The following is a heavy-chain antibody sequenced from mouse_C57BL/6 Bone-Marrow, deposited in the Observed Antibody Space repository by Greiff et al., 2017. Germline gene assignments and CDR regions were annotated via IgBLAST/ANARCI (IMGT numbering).Heavy chain of an antibody. CDR2: LYPRSGNT. J-gene: IGHJ4*01. Sequence: QVPLQQSGAELARPGASVKLSCKASGYTFTSYGISWVKQRTGQGLEWIGELYPRSGNTYYNEKFKGKATLTADKSSSTAYMELRSLTSENSAVYFCARREYYGSYYYAMDYWGQGTSVTVSS. CDR3: ARREYYGSYYYAMDY. V-gene: IGHV1-81*01. CDR1: GYTFTSYG. D-gene: IGHD1-1*01.